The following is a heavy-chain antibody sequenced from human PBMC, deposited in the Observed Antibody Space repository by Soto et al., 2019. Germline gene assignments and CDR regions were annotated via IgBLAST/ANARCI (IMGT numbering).Heavy chain of an antibody. J-gene: IGHJ6*02. CDR1: GGSISSYY. CDR2: IYYSGST. V-gene: IGHV4-59*01. CDR3: ARLMGDTGYYYYGMDV. D-gene: IGHD3-16*01. Sequence: SETLSLTCTVSGGSISSYYWSWIRQPPGKGLEWIWYIYYSGSTNYNPSLKSRVTISVDTSKNQFSLKLSSVTAADTAVYYCARLMGDTGYYYYGMDVWGQGTTVTVYS.